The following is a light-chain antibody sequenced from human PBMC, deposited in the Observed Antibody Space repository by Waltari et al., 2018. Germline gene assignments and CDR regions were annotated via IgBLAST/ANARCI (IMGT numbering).Light chain of an antibody. J-gene: IGKJ3*01. Sequence: LSPGERATLSCRASQSVSSYLAWYQQKPGQAPRLLIYDASNRATGIPARFSGSGSGTDFTLTISSLEPEDFAVYYCQQRSNWPIFTFGPGTKVDIK. CDR2: DAS. V-gene: IGKV3-11*01. CDR3: QQRSNWPIFT. CDR1: QSVSSY.